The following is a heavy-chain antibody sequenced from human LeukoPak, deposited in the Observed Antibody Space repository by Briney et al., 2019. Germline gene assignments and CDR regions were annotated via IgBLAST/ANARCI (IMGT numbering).Heavy chain of an antibody. CDR2: ISGSGGST. CDR3: ASTVLRYFDWSHIIHYGMDV. Sequence: AGGSLRLSCAASGFTFSSYAMSWVRQAPGKGLEWVSAISGSGGSTYYADSVKGRFTISRDNSKNTLYLQMNSLRAEDTAVYYCASTVLRYFDWSHIIHYGMDVWGQGTTVTVSS. J-gene: IGHJ6*02. CDR1: GFTFSSYA. D-gene: IGHD3-9*01. V-gene: IGHV3-23*01.